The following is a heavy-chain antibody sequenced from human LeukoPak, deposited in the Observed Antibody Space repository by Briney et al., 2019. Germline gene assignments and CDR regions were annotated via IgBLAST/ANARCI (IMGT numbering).Heavy chain of an antibody. Sequence: GASVKVSCKASGYTFTSYGISWVRQAPGQGLEWMGWMNPNSGNTGYAQKFQGRVTMTRNTSISTAYMELSSLRSEDTAVYYCARKPYSPTYYYGSGSYSDFDYWGQGTLVTVSS. V-gene: IGHV1-8*02. CDR2: MNPNSGNT. CDR1: GYTFTSYG. CDR3: ARKPYSPTYYYGSGSYSDFDY. D-gene: IGHD3-10*01. J-gene: IGHJ4*02.